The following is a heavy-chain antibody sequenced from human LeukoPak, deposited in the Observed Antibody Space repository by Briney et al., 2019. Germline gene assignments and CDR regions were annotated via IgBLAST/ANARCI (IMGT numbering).Heavy chain of an antibody. J-gene: IGHJ5*02. CDR2: IYWNDDK. D-gene: IGHD2-15*01. CDR1: GFSLSTSGVG. CDR3: AHGFYCSGGSCYSSDWFDP. Sequence: SGPTLVNPTQTLTLTRTFSGFSLSTSGVGVGWIRQPPGKALEWLALIYWNDDKRYSPSLKSRLTITKDTSKNQVVLTMTNMDPVDTATYYCAHGFYCSGGSCYSSDWFDPWGQGTLVTVSS. V-gene: IGHV2-5*01.